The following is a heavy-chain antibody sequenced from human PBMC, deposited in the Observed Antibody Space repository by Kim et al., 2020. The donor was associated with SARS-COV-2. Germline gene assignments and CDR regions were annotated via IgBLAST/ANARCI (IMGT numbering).Heavy chain of an antibody. V-gene: IGHV3-48*03. CDR3: ARGPNYSPFDY. CDR1: GFTFSSYE. J-gene: IGHJ4*02. D-gene: IGHD4-4*01. CDR2: IIGRGTTI. Sequence: GWSLRLSCAASGFTFSSYEMNWVRQAPGKGLVWVSYIIGRGTTIYYADSVRGRFTISRDNDKNSLYLQMNSLRAEDTAVYYCARGPNYSPFDYWGQGSLV.